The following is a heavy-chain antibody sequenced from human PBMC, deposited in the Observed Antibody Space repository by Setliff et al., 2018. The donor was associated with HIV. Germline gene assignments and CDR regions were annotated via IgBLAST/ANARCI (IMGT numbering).Heavy chain of an antibody. D-gene: IGHD2-2*01. CDR2: IYHSGNT. Sequence: PSETLSLTCTVSGGSISSPSYHWGWVRQPPGKGLEWIGSIYHSGNTYYNPSLKSRLTISVDTSKNQFSLRLSSVTAADTAVYYCTRGDAMTSLGAFDIWGQGTMVTVSS. CDR1: GGSISSPSYH. J-gene: IGHJ3*02. V-gene: IGHV4-39*07. CDR3: TRGDAMTSLGAFDI.